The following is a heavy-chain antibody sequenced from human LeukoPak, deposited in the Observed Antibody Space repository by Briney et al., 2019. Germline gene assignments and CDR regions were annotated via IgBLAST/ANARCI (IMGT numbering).Heavy chain of an antibody. CDR3: ASHGSGAGGRHYYYYGMDV. V-gene: IGHV5-51*01. Sequence: GESLKISCKGSGYSFTSYWIGWVRQMPGKGLEWMGIIYPGDSDTRYSPSFQGQVTISADKSISTAYLQWSSLKASDTAMYYCASHGSGAGGRHYYYYGMDVWGQGTTVTVSS. CDR2: IYPGDSDT. CDR1: GYSFTSYW. D-gene: IGHD3-10*01. J-gene: IGHJ6*02.